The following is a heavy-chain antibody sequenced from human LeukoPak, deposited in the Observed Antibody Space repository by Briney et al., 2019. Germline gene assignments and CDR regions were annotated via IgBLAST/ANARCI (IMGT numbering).Heavy chain of an antibody. V-gene: IGHV3-7*01. CDR3: ARECIRNHIVLMVKYYYYYYMDV. CDR1: GFTFSSYA. Sequence: GGSLRLSCAASGFTFSSYAMHWVRQAPGKGLEWVANIKQDGSEKYYVDSVKGRFTISRDNAKNSLYLQMNSLRAEDTAVYYCARECIRNHIVLMVKYYYYYYMDVWGKGTTVTVSS. D-gene: IGHD2-8*01. CDR2: IKQDGSEK. J-gene: IGHJ6*03.